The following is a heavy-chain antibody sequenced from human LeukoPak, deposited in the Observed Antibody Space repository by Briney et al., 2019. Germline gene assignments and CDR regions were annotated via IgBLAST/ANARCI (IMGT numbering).Heavy chain of an antibody. J-gene: IGHJ5*02. V-gene: IGHV4-31*03. CDR3: ARGGSSAEGWFDP. CDR2: IYYSGTT. D-gene: IGHD6-25*01. Sequence: SETLSLTCTVSGGSISSGAYYWSWIRQHPGKGLEWIGYIYYSGTTHYNPSLKSRVTISVDTSKNQFSLKLSSVTAADTAVYYCARGGSSAEGWFDPWGQGTLVTVSS. CDR1: GGSISSGAYY.